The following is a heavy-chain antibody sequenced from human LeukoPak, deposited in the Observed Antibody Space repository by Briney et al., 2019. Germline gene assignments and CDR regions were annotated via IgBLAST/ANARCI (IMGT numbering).Heavy chain of an antibody. CDR3: ARSGWPYYFDY. D-gene: IGHD3-22*01. CDR2: IHSDGSST. V-gene: IGHV3-74*01. J-gene: IGHJ4*02. CDR1: GFTFSSYW. Sequence: PGGSLRLSCAASGFTFSSYWMHWVRQAPGKGLVWASRIHSDGSSTSYADSVRGRFTISRDDAKSTLYLQMNSLRAEDTAVYYCARSGWPYYFDYWGQGTLVTVSS.